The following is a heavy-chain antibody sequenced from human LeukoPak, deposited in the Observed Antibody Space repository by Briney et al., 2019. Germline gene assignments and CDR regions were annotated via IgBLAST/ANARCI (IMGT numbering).Heavy chain of an antibody. CDR2: IKEDGSEK. CDR1: GFTFSSYG. V-gene: IGHV3-7*01. Sequence: GGSLRLSCAASGFTFSSYGMHWVRQAPRKGLEWVANIKEDGSEKYYVDSVKGRFTISRDNAKNSLFLQMNSLRAEDTAVYYCARGGGVADYWGQGTLVTVSS. D-gene: IGHD3-16*01. CDR3: ARGGGVADY. J-gene: IGHJ4*02.